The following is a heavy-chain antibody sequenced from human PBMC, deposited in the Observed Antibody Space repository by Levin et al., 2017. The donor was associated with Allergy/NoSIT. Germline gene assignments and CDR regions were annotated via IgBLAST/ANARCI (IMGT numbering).Heavy chain of an antibody. Sequence: GGSLRLSCAASGFTFSSYNMNWVRQAPGKGLEWVSFISSSSSNIKYADSVKGRFTISRDNAQKSLYLQMNSLRDEDTAVYYCARDNYYLFDYWGQGTLVTVSS. CDR3: ARDNYYLFDY. D-gene: IGHD3-10*01. CDR2: ISSSSSNI. J-gene: IGHJ4*02. CDR1: GFTFSSYN. V-gene: IGHV3-48*02.